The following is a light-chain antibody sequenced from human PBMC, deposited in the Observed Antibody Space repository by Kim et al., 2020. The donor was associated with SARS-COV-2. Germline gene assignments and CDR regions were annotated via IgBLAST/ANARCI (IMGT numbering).Light chain of an antibody. Sequence: PGERVTLTCRARQSVSSSYLTWYQQKPGQAPRLLIYGASTRATGIPARFSGSGSGTDFTLTISSLQPEDFAVYYCQQDYNLPRTFGQGTKVDIK. CDR2: GAS. V-gene: IGKV3D-7*01. CDR3: QQDYNLPRT. CDR1: QSVSSSY. J-gene: IGKJ1*01.